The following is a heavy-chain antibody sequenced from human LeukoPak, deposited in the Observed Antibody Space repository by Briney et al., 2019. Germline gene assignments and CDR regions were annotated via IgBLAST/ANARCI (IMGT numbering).Heavy chain of an antibody. Sequence: GGSLRLSCAASGFTFSSYAMSWVRQAPGKGLEWVSAISGSGGSTYYADSVKGRFTISRDNSKNTLYLQMNSLRAEDTAVYYCAKVVVAANYYYYGMDVWGQGTTVTVSS. J-gene: IGHJ6*02. V-gene: IGHV3-23*01. CDR1: GFTFSSYA. CDR2: ISGSGGST. D-gene: IGHD2-15*01. CDR3: AKVVVAANYYYYGMDV.